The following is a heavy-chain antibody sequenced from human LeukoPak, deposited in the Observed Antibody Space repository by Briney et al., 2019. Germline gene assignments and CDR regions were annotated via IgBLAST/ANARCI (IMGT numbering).Heavy chain of an antibody. CDR2: ITSDGSST. Sequence: GGSLRLSCAASGFTFSSYWMPWVRQAPGKGLVWVSRITSDGSSTSYADSVKGRFTISRDNAKNTLYLQMNSLRAEDTAVYYCARGRVTMVRGDYYYYMDVWGKGTTVTVSS. CDR1: GFTFSSYW. CDR3: ARGRVTMVRGDYYYYMDV. J-gene: IGHJ6*03. V-gene: IGHV3-74*01. D-gene: IGHD3-10*01.